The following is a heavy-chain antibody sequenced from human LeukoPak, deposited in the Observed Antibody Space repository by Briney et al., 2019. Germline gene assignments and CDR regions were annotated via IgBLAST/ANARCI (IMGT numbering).Heavy chain of an antibody. D-gene: IGHD1-1*01. CDR3: ARSETGNDCYYYYMDV. V-gene: IGHV1-69*05. CDR1: GGTFSSYA. J-gene: IGHJ6*03. Sequence: SVKVSCKASGGTFSSYAISLVRQAPGQGLEWMGGIIPIFGTANYAQKFQGRVTITTDESTSTAYMELSSLRSEDTAVYYCARSETGNDCYYYYMDVWGKGTTVTVSS. CDR2: IIPIFGTA.